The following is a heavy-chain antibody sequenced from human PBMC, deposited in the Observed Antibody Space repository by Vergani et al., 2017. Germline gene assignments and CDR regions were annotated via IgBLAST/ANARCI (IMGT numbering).Heavy chain of an antibody. J-gene: IGHJ6*03. V-gene: IGHV1-8*01. CDR2: MNPNSGNT. CDR3: ARDRSSSLLRRYYYYYYMDV. Sequence: QVQLVQSGAEVKKPGASVKVSCKASGYTFTSYDINWVRQATGQGLEWMGWMNPNSGNTGYAQKFQGRVTMTRNTSISTAYMELRSLRSEDTAVYYCARDRSSSLLRRYYYYYYMDVWGKGTTVTVSS. CDR1: GYTFTSYD. D-gene: IGHD6-6*01.